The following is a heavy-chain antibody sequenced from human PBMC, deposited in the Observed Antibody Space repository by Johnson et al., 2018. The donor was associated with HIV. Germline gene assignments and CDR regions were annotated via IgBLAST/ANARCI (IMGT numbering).Heavy chain of an antibody. CDR3: ARESGSSGAFDI. J-gene: IGHJ3*02. Sequence: QVQLVESGGGVVQPGGSLRLSCAASGFTFSDYHMSWIRQAPGKGLEWVSYISSSGSTIYYADSVKGRFTISRDSSKNTLYLQMNSLRAEDTAVYYCARESGSSGAFDIWGQGTMVTVSS. V-gene: IGHV3-11*04. CDR1: GFTFSDYH. CDR2: ISSSGSTI. D-gene: IGHD1-26*01.